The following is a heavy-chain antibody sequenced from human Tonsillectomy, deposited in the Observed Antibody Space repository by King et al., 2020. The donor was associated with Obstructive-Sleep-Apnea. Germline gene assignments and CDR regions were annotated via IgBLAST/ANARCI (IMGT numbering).Heavy chain of an antibody. D-gene: IGHD1-26*01. V-gene: IGHV3-11*06. CDR2: SSSSGFFT. CDR3: ARDSSGIVGATDNWFDP. J-gene: IGHJ5*02. CDR1: GFTLSDYY. Sequence: VQLVESGGGLVKPGGALRLSCTASGFTLSDYYMSLIRQAPGKGLDWISYSSSSGFFTNNADSVKGRLTISSDNAKNSLYLQMNSLRAEDTAVYYCARDSSGIVGATDNWFDPWGQGTLVTVSS.